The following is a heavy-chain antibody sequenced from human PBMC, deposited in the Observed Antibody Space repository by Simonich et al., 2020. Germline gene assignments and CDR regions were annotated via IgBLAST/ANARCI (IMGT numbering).Heavy chain of an antibody. V-gene: IGHV4-39*01. D-gene: IGHD6-6*01. Sequence: QMQLQESGPGLVKPSETLSLTCTVSGGSISSSSYYWGWVRQPPGKGLECIGSNYYSGRTYYNPSLKSRVTISVDTSKNQFSLKLSSVTAADTAVYYCARWAYSSSYFDYWGQGTLVTVSS. CDR2: NYYSGRT. CDR1: GGSISSSSYY. CDR3: ARWAYSSSYFDY. J-gene: IGHJ4*02.